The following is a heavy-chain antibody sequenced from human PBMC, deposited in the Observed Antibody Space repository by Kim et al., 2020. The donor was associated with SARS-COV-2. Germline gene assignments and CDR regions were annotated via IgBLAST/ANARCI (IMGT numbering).Heavy chain of an antibody. V-gene: IGHV4-34*01. CDR3: ARGGGGTTGVIRGLGYYY. CDR1: GGSFSGYY. CDR2: INHSGST. Sequence: SETLSLTCAVYGGSFSGYYWSWIRQPPGKGLEWIGEINHSGSTNYNPSLKRRVTISVDTSKNQFSLKLSSVTAADTAVYYCARGGGGTTGVIRGLGYYY. D-gene: IGHD4-17*01. J-gene: IGHJ6*01.